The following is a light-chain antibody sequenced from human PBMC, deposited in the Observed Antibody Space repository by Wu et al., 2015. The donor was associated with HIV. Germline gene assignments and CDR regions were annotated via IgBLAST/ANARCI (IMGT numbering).Light chain of an antibody. CDR3: QQYYSYPRT. CDR1: ESISSY. J-gene: IGKJ1*01. Sequence: AIRITQSPSSLSASTGDRVTITCRANESISSYLAWYQQKVGEAPKVLIYAASTLQSGVPSRFSGSGSGTDFTLTISCLQSEDFASNYCQQYYSYPRTFGQGPRWKSN. CDR2: AAS. V-gene: IGKV1-8*01.